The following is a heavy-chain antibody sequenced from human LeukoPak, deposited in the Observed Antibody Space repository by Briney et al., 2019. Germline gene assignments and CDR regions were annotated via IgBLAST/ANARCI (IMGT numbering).Heavy chain of an antibody. V-gene: IGHV1-69*13. J-gene: IGHJ4*02. Sequence: ASVKVSCKASGGTFSSYAISWARQAPGQGLEWMGGIIPIFGTANYAQKFQGRVTITADESTSTAYMELSSLRSEDTAVYYCARPLTGSYSGTYDKGYYWGQGTLVTVSS. CDR1: GGTFSSYA. D-gene: IGHD1-26*01. CDR2: IIPIFGTA. CDR3: ARPLTGSYSGTYDKGYY.